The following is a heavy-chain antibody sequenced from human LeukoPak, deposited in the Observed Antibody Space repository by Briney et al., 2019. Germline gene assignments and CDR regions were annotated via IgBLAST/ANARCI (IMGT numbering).Heavy chain of an antibody. CDR1: GFTFNSYA. CDR3: AKSRGYSGYEEAFDI. J-gene: IGHJ3*02. D-gene: IGHD5-12*01. CDR2: ISSSGVGT. Sequence: PGGSLRLSCAASGFTFNSYAMSWVRQAPGKGLEWVSAISSSGVGTYYADSVKGRFTISRDNFKNTLYLQVNSLRAEDTAVYFCAKSRGYSGYEEAFDIWGQGTTVTVSA. V-gene: IGHV3-23*01.